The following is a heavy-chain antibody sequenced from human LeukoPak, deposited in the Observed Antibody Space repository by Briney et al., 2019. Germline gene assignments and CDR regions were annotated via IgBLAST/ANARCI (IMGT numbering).Heavy chain of an antibody. V-gene: IGHV4-61*02. J-gene: IGHJ3*02. CDR3: ARDSAIYDSSGYYYSDAFDI. CDR2: IYASGNT. CDR1: GGSISSGFYY. Sequence: SETLSLTCSVSGGSISSGFYYWSWIRQPAGKGLEWIGRIYASGNTNYNTPLKSRVTISVDTSNKQFSLKLSSVTAADTAVYYCARDSAIYDSSGYYYSDAFDIWGQGIMVTVSS. D-gene: IGHD3-22*01.